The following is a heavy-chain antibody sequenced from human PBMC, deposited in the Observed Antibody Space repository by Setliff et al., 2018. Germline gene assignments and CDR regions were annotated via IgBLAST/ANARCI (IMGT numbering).Heavy chain of an antibody. Sequence: GGSLRLSCAASGFTFSDYYMNWIRQAPGKGLEWVSYISRGGNTIYYADSVKGRFTISRDNAKNSLYLQMNSLRAEDTAVYYCARGYPVTFDIWGQGTMVTVS. CDR3: ARGYPVTFDI. CDR1: GFTFSDYY. CDR2: ISRGGNTI. V-gene: IGHV3-11*04. J-gene: IGHJ3*02. D-gene: IGHD1-1*01.